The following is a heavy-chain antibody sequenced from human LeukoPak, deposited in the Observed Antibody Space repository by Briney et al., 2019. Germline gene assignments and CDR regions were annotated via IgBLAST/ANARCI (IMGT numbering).Heavy chain of an antibody. CDR1: GFTFDDYA. V-gene: IGHV3-9*03. J-gene: IGHJ4*02. CDR3: AKASNIAVAGTGGYFDY. Sequence: GGSLRLSCAASGFTFDDYAMHWVRQAPGKGLEWVSGISWNSGSIGYADSVKGRFTISRDNAKNSLYLQMNSLRAEDMALYYCAKASNIAVAGTGGYFDYWGQGTLVTVSS. D-gene: IGHD6-19*01. CDR2: ISWNSGSI.